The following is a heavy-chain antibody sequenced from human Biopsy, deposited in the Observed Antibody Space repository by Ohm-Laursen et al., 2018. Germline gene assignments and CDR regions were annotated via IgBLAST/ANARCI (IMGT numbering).Heavy chain of an antibody. CDR2: INHSGST. J-gene: IGHJ5*02. CDR1: GYSISTGYY. CDR3: ARGLPRIAPMVRGRRTWFDP. Sequence: SETLSLTCAVSGYSISTGYYWSWIRQTPGKGLEWIGEINHSGSTNYKPSLDSRVAISADTSKNQFSLNLYSVTAADTAVYFCARGLPRIAPMVRGRRTWFDPWGQGTLVTVSS. D-gene: IGHD3-10*01. V-gene: IGHV4-34*01.